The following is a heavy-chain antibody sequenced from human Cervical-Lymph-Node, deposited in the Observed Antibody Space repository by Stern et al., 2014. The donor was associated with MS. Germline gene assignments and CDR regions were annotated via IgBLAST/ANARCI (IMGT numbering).Heavy chain of an antibody. J-gene: IGHJ3*01. Sequence: QVQLVESGGGVVQTGKSVRLSCAASGFNFRGYGMNWVRQAPGKGLEWVAFISHDGSNKFHRDSVKGRFAISSDNSSDTFYLQMNSLRTEDTSLYNFAKVAKSGWHVGAWDAWGPGTVVTVSS. CDR1: GFNFRGYG. CDR2: ISHDGSNK. CDR3: AKVAKSGWHVGAWDA. D-gene: IGHD6-19*01. V-gene: IGHV3-30*18.